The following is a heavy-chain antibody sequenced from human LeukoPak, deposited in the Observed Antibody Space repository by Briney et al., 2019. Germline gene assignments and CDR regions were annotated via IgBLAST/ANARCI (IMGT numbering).Heavy chain of an antibody. D-gene: IGHD2-2*02. Sequence: SETLSLTCAVSGGSISSSNWWSWVRQPPGKGLEWIGEIYHSGSTNYNPSLKSRVTISVDKSKNQFSLKLSSVTAADTTVCYCARKYCSSTSCYNYPHGYPYYFDYWGQGTLVTVSS. CDR3: ARKYCSSTSCYNYPHGYPYYFDY. CDR1: GGSISSSNW. J-gene: IGHJ4*02. V-gene: IGHV4-4*02. CDR2: IYHSGST.